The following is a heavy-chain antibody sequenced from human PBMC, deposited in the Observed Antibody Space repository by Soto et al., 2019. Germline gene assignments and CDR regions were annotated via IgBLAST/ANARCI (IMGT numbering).Heavy chain of an antibody. CDR1: GGSISSGGYY. Sequence: ASETLSLTCTVSGGSISSGGYYWSWIRQHPGKGLEWIGYIYYSGSTYYNPSLKSRVTISVDTSKNQFSLKLSSVTAADTAVYYCARSAGFYNWFDPWGQGTLVTVSS. V-gene: IGHV4-31*03. CDR2: IYYSGST. J-gene: IGHJ5*02. CDR3: ARSAGFYNWFDP.